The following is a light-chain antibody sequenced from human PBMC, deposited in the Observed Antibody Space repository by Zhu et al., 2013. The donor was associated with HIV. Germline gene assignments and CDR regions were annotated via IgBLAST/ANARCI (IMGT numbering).Light chain of an antibody. CDR3: NSYTSSNSWV. J-gene: IGLJ3*02. CDR1: SSDVGGYNY. Sequence: QSALTQPASVSGSPGQSITISCTGTSSDVGGYNYVSWYQHHPGKAPKLIIYEVTTRPSGVSNRFSGSKSGDTASLTISGLQADDEADYYCNSYTSSNSWVFGGGTKLTVL. V-gene: IGLV2-14*01. CDR2: EVT.